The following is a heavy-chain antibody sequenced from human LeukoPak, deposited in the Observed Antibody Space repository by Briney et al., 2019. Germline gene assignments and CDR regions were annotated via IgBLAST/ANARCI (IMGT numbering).Heavy chain of an antibody. CDR1: GGSISSGSYY. CDR2: IYTSGST. CDR3: AGQGYDFWSGYRYYFDY. V-gene: IGHV4-61*02. D-gene: IGHD3-3*01. Sequence: TLSLTCTVSGGSISSGSYYWSWIRQPAGKGLEWIGRIYTSGSTNYNPSLKSRVTISVDTSKNQFSLKLSSVTAADTAVYYCAGQGYDFWSGYRYYFDYWGQGTLVTVSS. J-gene: IGHJ4*02.